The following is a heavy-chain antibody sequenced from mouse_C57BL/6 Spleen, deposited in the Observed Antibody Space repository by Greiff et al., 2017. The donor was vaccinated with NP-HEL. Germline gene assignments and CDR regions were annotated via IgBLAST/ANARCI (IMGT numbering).Heavy chain of an antibody. CDR2: IHPSDSDT. Sequence: QVQLQQPGAELVKPGASVKVSCKASGYTFTSYWMHWVKQRPGQGLEWIGRIHPSDSDTNYNQKFKGKATLTVDKSSSTAYMQLSSLTSEDSAVYYCAMDYYDSPWDFDYWGQGTTLTVSS. CDR1: GYTFTSYW. CDR3: AMDYYDSPWDFDY. J-gene: IGHJ2*01. D-gene: IGHD2-4*01. V-gene: IGHV1-74*01.